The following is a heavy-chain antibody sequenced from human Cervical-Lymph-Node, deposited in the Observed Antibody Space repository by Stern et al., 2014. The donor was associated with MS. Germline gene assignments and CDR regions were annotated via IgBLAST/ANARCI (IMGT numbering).Heavy chain of an antibody. D-gene: IGHD2-15*01. CDR2: IKEYGSET. CDR3: ARGSDT. Sequence: EVQLEESGGGLVQPGGSLRLSCEASGFTFSSYWMNWVRQAPGKGLEWVANIKEYGSETYYVDSVKGRFTISRDNAKNSLYLQMNSLRSEDTAVYYCARGSDTWGQGTLVTVSS. CDR1: GFTFSSYW. J-gene: IGHJ5*02. V-gene: IGHV3-7*01.